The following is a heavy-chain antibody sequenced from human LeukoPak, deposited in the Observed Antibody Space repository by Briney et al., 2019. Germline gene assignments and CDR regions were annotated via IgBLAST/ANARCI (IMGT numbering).Heavy chain of an antibody. D-gene: IGHD3-22*01. CDR2: IYYSGST. CDR1: GGSISSSSYY. V-gene: IGHV4-39*01. J-gene: IGHJ4*02. CDR3: ARYGDRITMIADY. Sequence: SETLSLTCTVSGGSISSSSYYWGWIRQPPGKGLEWIGSIYYSGSTYYNPSLKSRVTISVDTSKNQFSLKLSSVTAADTAVYYCARYGDRITMIADYWGQGTLVTVSS.